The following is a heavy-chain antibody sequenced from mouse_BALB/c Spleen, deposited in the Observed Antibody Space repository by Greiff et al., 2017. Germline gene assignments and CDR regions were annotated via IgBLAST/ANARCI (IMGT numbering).Heavy chain of an antibody. J-gene: IGHJ4*01. D-gene: IGHD1-1*01. V-gene: IGHV3-8*02. CDR1: GDSITSGY. Sequence: DVQLQESGPSLVKPSQTLSLTCSVTGDSITSGYWNWIRKFPGNKLEYMGYISYSGSTYYNPSLKSRISITRDTSKNQYYLQLNSVTTEDTATYYCARSLPITTVVARGDYYAMDYWGQGTSVTVSS. CDR2: ISYSGST. CDR3: ARSLPITTVVARGDYYAMDY.